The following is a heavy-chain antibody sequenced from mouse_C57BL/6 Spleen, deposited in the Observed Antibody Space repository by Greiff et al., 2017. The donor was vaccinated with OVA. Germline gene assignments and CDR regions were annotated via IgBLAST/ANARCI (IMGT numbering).Heavy chain of an antibody. D-gene: IGHD1-1*01. CDR2: IRNKANGYTT. CDR3: ARFRSYLYYLDY. Sequence: EVKLVESGGGLVQPGGSLSLSCAASGFTFTDYYMSWVRQPPGKALEWLGFIRNKANGYTTEYSASVKGRFTISRDNAQSILYLQMNDLRAEDSATYDVARFRSYLYYLDYWGQGTTLTVSS. CDR1: GFTFTDYY. J-gene: IGHJ2*01. V-gene: IGHV7-3*01.